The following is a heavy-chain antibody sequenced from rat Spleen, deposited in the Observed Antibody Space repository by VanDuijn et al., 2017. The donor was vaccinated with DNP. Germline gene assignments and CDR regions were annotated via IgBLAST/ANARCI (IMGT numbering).Heavy chain of an antibody. CDR3: ARWDYYSAEDWFAY. CDR1: GFSLTSYG. D-gene: IGHD1-1*01. V-gene: IGHV2S8*01. CDR2: IWSGGST. Sequence: QVQLKESGPGLVQPSRTLSLTCTVSGFSLTSYGVSWVRQPPGKGLEWIAAIWSGGSTYYNSALKSRLSISRNTSKSQVLLKMNSQQTEDTAMYFCARWDYYSAEDWFAYWGQGVMVTVSS. J-gene: IGHJ2*01.